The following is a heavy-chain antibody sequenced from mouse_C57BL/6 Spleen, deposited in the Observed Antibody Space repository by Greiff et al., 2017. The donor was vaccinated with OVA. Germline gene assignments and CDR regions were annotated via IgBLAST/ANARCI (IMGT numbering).Heavy chain of an antibody. V-gene: IGHV1-69*01. J-gene: IGHJ2*01. Sequence: QVQLQQPGAELVMPGASVKLSCKASGYTFTSYWMHWVKQRPGQGLEWIGEIDPSDSYTNYNQKFKGKSTLTVDKSSSTAYMQLSSLTSEDSAVYYCARSNYDGNYYFDYWGQGTTLTVSS. CDR3: ARSNYDGNYYFDY. D-gene: IGHD2-1*01. CDR2: IDPSDSYT. CDR1: GYTFTSYW.